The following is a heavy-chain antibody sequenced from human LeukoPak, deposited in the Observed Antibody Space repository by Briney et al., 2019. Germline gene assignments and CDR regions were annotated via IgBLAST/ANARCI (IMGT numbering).Heavy chain of an antibody. Sequence: GGSLRLSCAASGFTFSAYGMHWVRQAPGKGLEWVAFIRYDGSNKYYADSVKGRFTISRDNSKDTLYLQMNSLGAEDTAVYYCAKVRVPAAGGPADYWGQGTLVTVSS. CDR2: IRYDGSNK. V-gene: IGHV3-30*02. D-gene: IGHD2-2*01. CDR1: GFTFSAYG. CDR3: AKVRVPAAGGPADY. J-gene: IGHJ4*02.